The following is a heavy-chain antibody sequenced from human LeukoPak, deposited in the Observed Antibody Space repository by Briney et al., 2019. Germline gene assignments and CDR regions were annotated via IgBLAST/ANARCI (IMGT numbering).Heavy chain of an antibody. Sequence: PSETLSLTCAVSGYSISSGYYWGWIRQPPGKGLEWIGSIYYSGSTYYNPSLKSRVTISVDTSKNQFSLKLSSVTAADTAVYYCALTYYYDSSGYYYDYWGQGTLVTVSS. D-gene: IGHD3-22*01. CDR3: ALTYYYDSSGYYYDY. CDR2: IYYSGST. CDR1: GYSISSGYY. J-gene: IGHJ4*02. V-gene: IGHV4-38-2*01.